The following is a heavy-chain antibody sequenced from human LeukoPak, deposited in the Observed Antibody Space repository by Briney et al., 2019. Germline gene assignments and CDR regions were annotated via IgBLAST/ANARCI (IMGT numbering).Heavy chain of an antibody. CDR2: IKQDGSEK. V-gene: IGHV3-7*01. Sequence: PGGSLRLSCAASGFTFSSYWMSWVRQAPGKGLEWVANIKQDGSEKYYVDSVKGRFTISRDNAKNSLYLQMNSLRAEDTAVYYCAREPSFRRYCSGGSCYFYWGQGTLVTVSS. J-gene: IGHJ4*02. D-gene: IGHD2-15*01. CDR1: GFTFSSYW. CDR3: AREPSFRRYCSGGSCYFY.